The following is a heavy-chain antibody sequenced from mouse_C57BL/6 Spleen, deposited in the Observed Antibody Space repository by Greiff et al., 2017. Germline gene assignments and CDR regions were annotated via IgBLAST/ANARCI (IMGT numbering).Heavy chain of an antibody. CDR2: ISYDGSN. J-gene: IGHJ2*01. Sequence: EVKLMESGPGLVKPSQSLSLTCSVTGYSITSGYYWNWIRQFPGNKLEWMGYISYDGSNNYNPSLKNRISITRDTSKNQFFLKLNSVTTEDTATYYCARVLITTVVYFDYWGQGTTLTVSS. CDR3: ARVLITTVVYFDY. V-gene: IGHV3-6*01. D-gene: IGHD1-1*01. CDR1: GYSITSGYY.